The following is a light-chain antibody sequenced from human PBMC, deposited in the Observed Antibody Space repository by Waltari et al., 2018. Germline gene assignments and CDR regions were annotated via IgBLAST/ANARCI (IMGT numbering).Light chain of an antibody. CDR1: QYISNY. V-gene: IGKV1-33*01. Sequence: DIQMTQSPSPLSASVGDGVTTTSRASQYISNYLNWYQQKPGRAPKLLVYGASNWETGVPARFSGSGSGTDFTFTISSLQPEDIATYYCQQYDNLPFTFGQGTRLEIK. J-gene: IGKJ5*01. CDR3: QQYDNLPFT. CDR2: GAS.